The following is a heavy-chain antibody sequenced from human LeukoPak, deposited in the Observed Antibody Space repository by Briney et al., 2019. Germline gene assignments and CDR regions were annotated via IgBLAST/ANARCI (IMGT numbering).Heavy chain of an antibody. CDR2: IYTSGST. CDR3: ARLSADSSSSRGFDY. Sequence: PSETLSLTCTVSGASISSYYWTWIRQPAGKGLEWIGRIYTSGSTNYNPSLKSRVAMSVDTSKNQFSLKLSSVTAANTAVYYCARLSADSSSSRGFDYWGQGTLVTVSS. CDR1: GASISSYY. V-gene: IGHV4-4*07. D-gene: IGHD2-2*01. J-gene: IGHJ4*02.